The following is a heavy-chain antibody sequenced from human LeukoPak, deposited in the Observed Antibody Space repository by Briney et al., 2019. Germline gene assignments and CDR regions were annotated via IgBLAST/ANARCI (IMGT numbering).Heavy chain of an antibody. CDR3: ARDLYDFWSGYYTGSSPLDY. D-gene: IGHD3-3*01. Sequence: SETLSLTYAVYGGSFSGYYWSWIRQPPGKGLEWIGEINHSGSTNYNPSLKSRVTISVDTSKNQFSLKLSSVTAADTAVYYCARDLYDFWSGYYTGSSPLDYWGQGTLVTVSS. J-gene: IGHJ4*02. V-gene: IGHV4-34*01. CDR1: GGSFSGYY. CDR2: INHSGST.